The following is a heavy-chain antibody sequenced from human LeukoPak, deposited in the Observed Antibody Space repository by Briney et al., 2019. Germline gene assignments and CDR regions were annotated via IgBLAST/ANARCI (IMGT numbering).Heavy chain of an antibody. CDR2: IRSKANSYAT. CDR1: GFTFSGSA. CDR3: TVVCCPGGTQEDY. V-gene: IGHV3-73*01. D-gene: IGHD4-23*01. Sequence: PGGSLKLSCAASGFTFSGSAMHWVRQASGKGLEWVGRIRSKANSYATAYAASVKGRFTISRDDSKNTAYLQMNSLKTEDTAVYYCTVVCCPGGTQEDYWGQGTLVTVSS. J-gene: IGHJ4*02.